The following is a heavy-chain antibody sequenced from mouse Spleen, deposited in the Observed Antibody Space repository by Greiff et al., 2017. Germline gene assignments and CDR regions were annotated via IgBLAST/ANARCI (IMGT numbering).Heavy chain of an antibody. D-gene: IGHD2-3*01. CDR1: GYSITSGYY. CDR2: ISYDGSN. Sequence: EVKLQESGPGLVKPSQSLSLTCSVTGYSITSGYYWNWIRQFPGNKLEWMGYISYDGSNNYNPSLKNRISITRDTSKNQFFLKLNSVTTEDTATYYCARDRGLLRGFDYWGQGTTLTVSS. CDR3: ARDRGLLRGFDY. J-gene: IGHJ2*01. V-gene: IGHV3-6*01.